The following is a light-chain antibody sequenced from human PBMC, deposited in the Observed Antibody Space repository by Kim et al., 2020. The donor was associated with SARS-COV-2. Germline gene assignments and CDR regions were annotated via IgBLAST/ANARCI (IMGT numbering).Light chain of an antibody. CDR1: TSVSSY. Sequence: LSPGKRATLSCRASTSVSSYLAWYQQKPGQAPRLLIYDASNRATGIPARFSGSGSGTDFTLTISSLEPEDFAVYYCQQRSNWPITFGQGTRLEIK. J-gene: IGKJ5*01. V-gene: IGKV3-11*01. CDR2: DAS. CDR3: QQRSNWPIT.